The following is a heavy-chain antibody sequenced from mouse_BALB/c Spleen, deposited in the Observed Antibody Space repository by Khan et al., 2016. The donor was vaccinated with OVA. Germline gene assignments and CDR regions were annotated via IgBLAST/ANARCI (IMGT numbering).Heavy chain of an antibody. Sequence: QIQLVQSGAEQAKPGASVKMSCTTSGYTFSSYWMHWVKQRPGQGLEWIGYINPTSGYTEYNEKFKDKATLSADKSSSTAYMQLTSLTSEDAAVYYCARDRIDYWGQGTTLTVSS. CDR2: INPTSGYT. V-gene: IGHV1-7*01. CDR3: ARDRIDY. J-gene: IGHJ2*01. CDR1: GYTFSSYW.